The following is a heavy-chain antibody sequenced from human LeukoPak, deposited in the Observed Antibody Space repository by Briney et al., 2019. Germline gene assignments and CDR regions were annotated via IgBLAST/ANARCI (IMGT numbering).Heavy chain of an antibody. CDR1: GDTFTNYY. CDR2: INPNSGGT. Sequence: GVSVKVSCKASGDTFTNYYIHWVRQAPGQGPEWMGWINPNSGGTNYAQKFQGRVTMTRDTSISTAYMELSRLRSDDTAVYYCARADTAMGRNWFDPWGQGTLVTVSS. V-gene: IGHV1-2*02. J-gene: IGHJ5*02. CDR3: ARADTAMGRNWFDP. D-gene: IGHD5-18*01.